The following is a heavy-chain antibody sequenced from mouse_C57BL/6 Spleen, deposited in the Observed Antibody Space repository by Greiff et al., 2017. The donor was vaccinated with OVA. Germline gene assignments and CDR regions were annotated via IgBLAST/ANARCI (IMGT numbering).Heavy chain of an antibody. CDR3: ARGPIS. Sequence: EVQLQQSGPELVKPGASVKISCKASGYTFTDYYMNWVKQSHGKSLEWIGDINPNNGGTSYNQKFKGKATLTVDKSSSTAYMELRSLTSEDSAVYYCARGPISWGTGTTVTVSS. V-gene: IGHV1-26*01. CDR2: INPNNGGT. J-gene: IGHJ1*03. CDR1: GYTFTDYY.